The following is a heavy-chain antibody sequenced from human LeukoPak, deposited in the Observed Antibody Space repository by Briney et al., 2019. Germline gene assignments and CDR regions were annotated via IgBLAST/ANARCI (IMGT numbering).Heavy chain of an antibody. V-gene: IGHV4-61*02. J-gene: IGHJ4*02. CDR1: GVSIRSGSYY. Sequence: KPAETLSLTCTVSGVSIRSGSYYWSWIRQPAGKGLEWIGRIYTSGTTNYNPSLKSRVTISVGTSKSQFSLKLSSVTAAGTAVYYCAREVSDYDILTGWIDYWGQGALVSVSS. CDR3: AREVSDYDILTGWIDY. CDR2: IYTSGTT. D-gene: IGHD3-9*01.